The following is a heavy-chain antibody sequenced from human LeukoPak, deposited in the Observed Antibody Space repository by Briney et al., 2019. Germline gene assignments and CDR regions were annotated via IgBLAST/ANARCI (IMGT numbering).Heavy chain of an antibody. J-gene: IGHJ4*02. CDR2: INHSGST. V-gene: IGHV4-34*01. D-gene: IGHD1-20*01. CDR1: GGSFSGYY. Sequence: SETLSLTCAVYGGSFSGYYWSWIRQPPGKGLEWIGEINHSGSTNYNPSLKSRFTISVDTSKNQFSLKLSSVTAADTAVYYCARRYNWNPFDYWGQGTLVTVSS. CDR3: ARRYNWNPFDY.